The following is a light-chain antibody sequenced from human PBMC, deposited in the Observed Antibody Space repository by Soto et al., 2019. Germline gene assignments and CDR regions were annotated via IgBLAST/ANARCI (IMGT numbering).Light chain of an antibody. Sequence: EIVMTQSPGTLSVSPGERATLACRASQSVRNNLAWYQQQPGQAPRLLIYGASTRATGIPARFSGSGSGTEFTLTISDLQSEDSAVYFCQQYKNWPPITFGQGTRLEIK. J-gene: IGKJ5*01. CDR2: GAS. V-gene: IGKV3-15*01. CDR1: QSVRNN. CDR3: QQYKNWPPIT.